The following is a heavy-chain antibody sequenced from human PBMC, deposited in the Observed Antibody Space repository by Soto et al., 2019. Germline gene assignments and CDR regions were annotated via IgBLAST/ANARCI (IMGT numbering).Heavy chain of an antibody. V-gene: IGHV1-3*01. D-gene: IGHD2-21*02. CDR2: INAGNGTT. CDR3: ARSIVVVTALDY. CDR1: GYTFTSYA. Sequence: QVQLVQSGAEVKKPGASVKVSCKASGYTFTSYAMHWVRQAPGQRLEWMGWINAGNGTTKYSQTFQGRVTITRDTSASTAYMELSSLRSEDTAVYYCARSIVVVTALDYWGQGTLVTVSS. J-gene: IGHJ4*02.